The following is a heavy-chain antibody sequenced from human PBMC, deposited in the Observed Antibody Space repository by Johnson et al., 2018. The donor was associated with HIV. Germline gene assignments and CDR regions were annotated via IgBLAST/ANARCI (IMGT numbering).Heavy chain of an antibody. CDR3: ARDRRDDFWSGYSHGFDI. D-gene: IGHD3-3*01. CDR1: GFTFSSYD. V-gene: IGHV3-13*01. CDR2: IGTAGDT. J-gene: IGHJ3*02. Sequence: VQLVESGGGLVQPGGSPRLSCAASGFTFSSYDMHWVRQATGKGLEWVSAIGTAGDTYYPGSVKGRFTISRENAKNSLYLQMNSLRAEDTAVYYCARDRRDDFWSGYSHGFDIWGQGTMVTVSS.